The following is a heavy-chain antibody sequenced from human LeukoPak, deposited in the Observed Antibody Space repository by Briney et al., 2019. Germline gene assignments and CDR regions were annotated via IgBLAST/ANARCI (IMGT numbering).Heavy chain of an antibody. J-gene: IGHJ4*02. Sequence: ASETLSLTCTVSGGSISSYYWSWIRQPPGKGLEWIGYIYYSGSTNYNPSLKSRVTISVDTSKNQFSLKLSSVTAADTAVYYCARGGFGELEVDYWGQRTLVTVSS. CDR3: ARGGFGELEVDY. V-gene: IGHV4-59*01. CDR2: IYYSGST. CDR1: GGSISSYY. D-gene: IGHD3-10*01.